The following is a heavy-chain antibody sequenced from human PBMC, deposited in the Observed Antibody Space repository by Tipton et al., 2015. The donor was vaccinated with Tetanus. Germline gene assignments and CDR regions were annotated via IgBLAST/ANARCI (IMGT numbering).Heavy chain of an antibody. D-gene: IGHD3-3*01. Sequence: QLVQSGAEVKKPGESLRISCKASGYTFTTYWINWVRLMPGKGLEWMGTIDPSDSYTKYRPSFQGHVPLSIDKSTATAYLQWSSLKASDTAIYYCARRGFPSGVYFFDHWGQGTQVTVSS. CDR3: ARRGFPSGVYFFDH. V-gene: IGHV5-10-1*01. CDR1: GYTFTTYW. J-gene: IGHJ4*01. CDR2: IDPSDSYT.